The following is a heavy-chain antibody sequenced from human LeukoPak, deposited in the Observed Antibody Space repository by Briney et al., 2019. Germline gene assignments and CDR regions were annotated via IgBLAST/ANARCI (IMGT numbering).Heavy chain of an antibody. CDR2: IYYSGST. CDR1: GGSISSYY. Sequence: PSETLSLTCTVSGGSISSYYWSWIRQPPGRGLEWIGYIYYSGSTNYNPSLKSRVTISVDTSKNQFSLKLSSVTAADTAVYYCARVGYRGLVLKDWGQGTLVTVSS. D-gene: IGHD6-19*01. CDR3: ARVGYRGLVLKD. V-gene: IGHV4-59*08. J-gene: IGHJ4*02.